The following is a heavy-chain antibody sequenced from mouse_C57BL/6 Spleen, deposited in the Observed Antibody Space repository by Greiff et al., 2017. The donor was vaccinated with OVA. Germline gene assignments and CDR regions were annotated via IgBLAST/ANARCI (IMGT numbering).Heavy chain of an antibody. Sequence: QVQLQQPGAELVKPGASVKLSCKASGYTFTSYWMHWVKQRPGQGLEWIGMIHPHSGSTNYNEKFKSKATLTVDKSSSTAYMQLSSLTAEDSAVYYCARTRMTTVVAKGYYFDYWGQGTTLTVSS. CDR2: IHPHSGST. CDR1: GYTFTSYW. J-gene: IGHJ2*01. V-gene: IGHV1-64*01. CDR3: ARTRMTTVVAKGYYFDY. D-gene: IGHD1-1*01.